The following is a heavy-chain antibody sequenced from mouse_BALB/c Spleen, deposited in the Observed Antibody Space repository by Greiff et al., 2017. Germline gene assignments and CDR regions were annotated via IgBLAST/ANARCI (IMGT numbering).Heavy chain of an antibody. V-gene: IGHV1-7*01. CDR2: INPSTGYT. CDR1: GYTFTSYW. J-gene: IGHJ4*01. Sequence: QVQLKQSGAELAKPGASVKMSCKASGYTFTSYWMHWVKQRPGQGLEWIGYINPSTGYTEYNQKFKDKATLTADKSSSTAYMQLSSLTSEDSAVYYCARGGLWDGYLGAMDYWGQGTSVTVSS. CDR3: ARGGLWDGYLGAMDY. D-gene: IGHD2-3*01.